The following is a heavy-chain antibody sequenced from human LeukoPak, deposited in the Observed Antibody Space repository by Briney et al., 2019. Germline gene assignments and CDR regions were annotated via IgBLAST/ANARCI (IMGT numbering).Heavy chain of an antibody. Sequence: SETLSLTCTVSGGSISRYHWRWIRQPPGKGLEWIGYIYYSGSTNYNPSLKSRVTISIDTSKNQFSLKLSSVTAADAAVYYCARQTTEGFDPWGQGVLVTVSS. J-gene: IGHJ5*02. D-gene: IGHD4-17*01. CDR3: ARQTTEGFDP. V-gene: IGHV4-59*01. CDR2: IYYSGST. CDR1: GGSISRYH.